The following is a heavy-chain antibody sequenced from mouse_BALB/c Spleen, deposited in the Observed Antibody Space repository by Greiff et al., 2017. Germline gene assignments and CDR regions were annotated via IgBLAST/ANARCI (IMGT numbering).Heavy chain of an antibody. Sequence: VQLQQSGGDLVKPGGSLKLSCAASGFTFSSYGMSWVRQTPDKRLEWVATISSGGSYTYYPDSVKGRFTISRDNAKNTLYLQMSSLKSEDTAMYYCARNYYGPFAYWGQGTLVTVSA. D-gene: IGHD1-2*01. V-gene: IGHV5-6*01. CDR2: ISSGGSYT. CDR3: ARNYYGPFAY. CDR1: GFTFSSYG. J-gene: IGHJ3*01.